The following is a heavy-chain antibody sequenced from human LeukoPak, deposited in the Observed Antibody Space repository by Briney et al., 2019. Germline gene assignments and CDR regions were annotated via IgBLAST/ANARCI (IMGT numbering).Heavy chain of an antibody. D-gene: IGHD6-6*01. CDR2: IWYDGSNK. J-gene: IGHJ4*02. CDR3: ARWEYSSSPFDY. V-gene: IGHV3-33*01. CDR1: GFTFSSYG. Sequence: GRSLRLSCAASGFTFSSYGMHWVRRAPGKGLEGVAVIWYDGSNKYHADSVKGRFTISRDNSKNTLYLQMNSLRAEDTAVYYCARWEYSSSPFDYGGQGTLVTVSS.